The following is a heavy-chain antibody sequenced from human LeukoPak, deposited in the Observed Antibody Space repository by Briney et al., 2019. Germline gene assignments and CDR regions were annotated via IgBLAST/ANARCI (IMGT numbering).Heavy chain of an antibody. CDR1: GYSFTSYW. Sequence: GESLKISCKGSGYSFTSYWISWVRQMPGKGLEWMGRIDPSDSYTNYSPSFQGHVTISADKSFSTAYLQWSSLKASDTAMYYCASRPFETTVVPWDFYWGQGTQVTVSS. V-gene: IGHV5-10-1*01. CDR2: IDPSDSYT. CDR3: ASRPFETTVVPWDFY. J-gene: IGHJ4*02. D-gene: IGHD4-23*01.